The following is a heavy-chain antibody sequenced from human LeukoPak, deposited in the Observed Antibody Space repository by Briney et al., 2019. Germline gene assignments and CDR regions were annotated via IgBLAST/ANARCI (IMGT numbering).Heavy chain of an antibody. CDR3: ARAEVLPDFYDTSGGFDY. V-gene: IGHV4-4*02. D-gene: IGHD3-22*01. CDR1: GGSISTNNW. CDR2: IHHSGST. J-gene: IGHJ4*02. Sequence: PSGTLSITCAVSGGSISTNNWWTWVRQPPGKGLEWIGEIHHSGSTDYNPSLKSRVTISPDKSKNQFSLTLTSVTAADTAVYYCARAEVLPDFYDTSGGFDYWGQGTLVTVSS.